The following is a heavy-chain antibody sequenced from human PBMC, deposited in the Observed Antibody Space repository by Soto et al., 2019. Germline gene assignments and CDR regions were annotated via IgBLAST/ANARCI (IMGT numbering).Heavy chain of an antibody. CDR2: ISAGGSST. J-gene: IGHJ4*02. CDR1: GFSFSNYD. V-gene: IGHV3-23*01. D-gene: IGHD3-22*01. Sequence: GGSLRLSCVGSGFSFSNYDVNWVRQAPGKGLEWVSGISAGGSSTHYADSVKGRFTISRDNSKNTLYLQMNSLRDEDTAVYYCAKHDPVDYYDSSGPYDYWGQGT. CDR3: AKHDPVDYYDSSGPYDY.